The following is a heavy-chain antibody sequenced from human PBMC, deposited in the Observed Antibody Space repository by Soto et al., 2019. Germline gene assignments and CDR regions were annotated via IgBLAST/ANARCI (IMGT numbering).Heavy chain of an antibody. CDR3: ARVPTVTTFPLISGVLVGMDV. J-gene: IGHJ6*02. V-gene: IGHV1-69*13. CDR2: IIPIFGTA. CDR1: GGTFSSYA. D-gene: IGHD4-17*01. Sequence: ASVKVSCKASGGTFSSYAISWVRQAPGQGLEWMGGIIPIFGTANYAQKFQGRVTITADESTSTAYMELSSLRSEDTAVYYCARVPTVTTFPLISGVLVGMDVWGQGTTVTVSS.